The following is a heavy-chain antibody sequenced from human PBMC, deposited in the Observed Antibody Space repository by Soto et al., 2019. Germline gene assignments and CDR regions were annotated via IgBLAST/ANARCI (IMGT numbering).Heavy chain of an antibody. V-gene: IGHV4-4*02. CDR1: VGSISTSNW. CDR3: ARARATIAAAAILDC. D-gene: IGHD6-13*01. J-gene: IGHJ4*02. Sequence: QVQLQESGPGLVKPSGTLSLACAVSVGSISTSNWWSWVRQPPGKGLEWIGEVYRTGSTNYNPSLETPLTISVDKSKTQFSLKLTSATAADTAVSYCARARATIAAAAILDCWGQGTPVTVPS. CDR2: VYRTGST.